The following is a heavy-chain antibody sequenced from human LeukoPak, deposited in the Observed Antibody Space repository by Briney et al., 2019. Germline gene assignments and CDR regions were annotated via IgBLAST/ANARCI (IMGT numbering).Heavy chain of an antibody. CDR1: GFRFSGYG. V-gene: IGHV3-23*01. CDR3: AKSHEPYYYDSSGYYDDY. Sequence: GGSLRLSCAASGFRFSGYGMSWVRQAPGKGLEWVSSISAGSGSIDYADSVKGRFTISRDDSKNTLYLQMKSLRAEDTAVYYCAKSHEPYYYDSSGYYDDYWGQGTLVTVSS. D-gene: IGHD3-22*01. J-gene: IGHJ4*02. CDR2: ISAGSGSI.